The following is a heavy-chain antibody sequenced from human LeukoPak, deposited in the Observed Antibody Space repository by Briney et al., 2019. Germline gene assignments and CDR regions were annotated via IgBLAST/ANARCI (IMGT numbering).Heavy chain of an antibody. J-gene: IGHJ4*02. CDR3: ARDGYSGSSLFDY. CDR1: GGSISSHF. CDR2: IHYSGST. V-gene: IGHV4-59*11. D-gene: IGHD1-26*01. Sequence: SETLSLTCTVSGGSISSHFWSWIRQPPGKGLEWIGYIHYSGSTNYNPSLKSRLTISVDTSKNQFSLKLSSVTAADTAVYYCARDGYSGSSLFDYWAREPWFPSPQ.